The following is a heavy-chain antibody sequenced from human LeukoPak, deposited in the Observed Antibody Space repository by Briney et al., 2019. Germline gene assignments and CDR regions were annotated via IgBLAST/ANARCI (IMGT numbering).Heavy chain of an antibody. CDR1: GFIFSSYS. Sequence: GGSLRLSCAASGFIFSSYSMNWVRQASGKGLEWVSYISTTGSTIYYADSVKGRFTTSRDNAKNSLYLQMNSLRDEDTAVYYCARDRSSSGYYPFDYWGQGTLVTVSS. D-gene: IGHD3-22*01. CDR3: ARDRSSSGYYPFDY. V-gene: IGHV3-48*02. J-gene: IGHJ4*02. CDR2: ISTTGSTI.